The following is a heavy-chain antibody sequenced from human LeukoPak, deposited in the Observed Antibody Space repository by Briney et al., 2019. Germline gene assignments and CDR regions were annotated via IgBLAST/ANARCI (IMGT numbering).Heavy chain of an antibody. Sequence: SETLSLTCAVSGGSISSGGYSWSWIRQPPGKGLEWIGYIYHSGSTYYNPSLKSRVTISVDRSKNQFSLKLSSVTAADTAVYYCASLRTFYGDYVYWGQGTLVTVSS. CDR2: IYHSGST. V-gene: IGHV4-30-2*01. D-gene: IGHD4-17*01. J-gene: IGHJ4*02. CDR3: ASLRTFYGDYVY. CDR1: GGSISSGGYS.